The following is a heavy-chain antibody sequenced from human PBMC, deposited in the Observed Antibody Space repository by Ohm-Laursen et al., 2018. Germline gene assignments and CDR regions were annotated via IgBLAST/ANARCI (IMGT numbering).Heavy chain of an antibody. CDR2: ITISSNV. CDR1: GFTFNTYT. Sequence: SLRLSCAASGFTFNTYTMNWVRQAPGKGLEWISYITISSNVNYADSVQGRFTISRDNAKNSLYLQMNSLRAEDTAVYFCAKGDLPEFDYWGQGTLVTVSS. V-gene: IGHV3-48*01. J-gene: IGHJ4*02. CDR3: AKGDLPEFDY.